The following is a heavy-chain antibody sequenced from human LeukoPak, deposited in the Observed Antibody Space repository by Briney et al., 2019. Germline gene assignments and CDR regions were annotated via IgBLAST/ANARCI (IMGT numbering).Heavy chain of an antibody. CDR1: GGSISSGGYY. Sequence: PSETLSLTCTVSGGSISSGGYYWSWIRQHPGKGLEWIGYIYYSGSTYYNPSLKSRVTISVDTSKNQSSLKLSSVTAADTAVYYCAREARDSSGYWIDYWGQGTLVTVSS. CDR3: AREARDSSGYWIDY. D-gene: IGHD3-22*01. V-gene: IGHV4-31*03. J-gene: IGHJ4*02. CDR2: IYYSGST.